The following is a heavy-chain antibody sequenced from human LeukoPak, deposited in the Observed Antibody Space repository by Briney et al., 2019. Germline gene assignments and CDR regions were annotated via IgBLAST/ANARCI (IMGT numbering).Heavy chain of an antibody. D-gene: IGHD3-10*01. CDR2: ISGSGGST. Sequence: GGSLRLSCAASGFTFSSYGMSWVRQAPGKGLEWVSAISGSGGSTYYADSVKGRFTISRDNSKNTLYLQMNSLRAEDTAIYYCAKKCFPSFRGVMMDVWGKGTTVTISS. CDR3: AKKCFPSFRGVMMDV. V-gene: IGHV3-23*01. CDR1: GFTFSSYG. J-gene: IGHJ6*04.